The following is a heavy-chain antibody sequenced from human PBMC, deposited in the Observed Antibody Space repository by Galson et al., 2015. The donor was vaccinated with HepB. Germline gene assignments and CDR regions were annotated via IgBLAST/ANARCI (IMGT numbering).Heavy chain of an antibody. CDR3: ASRYCSSTSCYSWFDP. CDR2: IYHSGST. V-gene: IGHV4-30-2*01. CDR1: GGSISSGGYS. Sequence: TLSLTCAVSGGSISSGGYSWSWIRQPPGKGLEWIGYIYHSGSTYYNPSLKSRVTISVDRSKNQFSLKLSSVTAADTAVYYCASRYCSSTSCYSWFDPWGQGTLVTVSS. D-gene: IGHD2-2*02. J-gene: IGHJ5*02.